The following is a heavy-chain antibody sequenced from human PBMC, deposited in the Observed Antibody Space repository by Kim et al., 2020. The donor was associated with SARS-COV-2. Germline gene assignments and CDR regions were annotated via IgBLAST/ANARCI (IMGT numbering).Heavy chain of an antibody. D-gene: IGHD3-10*02. Sequence: ASVKVSCKTSGYTFSSYALGWVRQAPGQGLEWMGWINTNTGNPTYAQGFTGRFVFSLDTSVSPAYLQISSLKSDDTAVYYFASFYFICVMFYYLDSWGQG. CDR3: ASFYFICVMFYYLDS. V-gene: IGHV7-4-1*02. CDR1: GYTFSSYA. CDR2: INTNTGNP. J-gene: IGHJ4*02.